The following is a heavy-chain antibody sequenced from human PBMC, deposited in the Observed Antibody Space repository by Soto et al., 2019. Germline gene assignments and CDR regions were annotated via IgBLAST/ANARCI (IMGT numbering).Heavy chain of an antibody. CDR1: GGSISSSNW. Sequence: QVQLQESGPGLVKPSGTLSITCAVSGGSISSSNWWSWVRQPPGKGLEWIGEIYHSGSTSYNPSLKRRVTISVNKSKNQFSLRLSSVTAADTAVYYCARIAAAGTYFDFWGQGTLVTVSS. D-gene: IGHD6-13*01. CDR2: IYHSGST. CDR3: ARIAAAGTYFDF. J-gene: IGHJ4*02. V-gene: IGHV4-4*02.